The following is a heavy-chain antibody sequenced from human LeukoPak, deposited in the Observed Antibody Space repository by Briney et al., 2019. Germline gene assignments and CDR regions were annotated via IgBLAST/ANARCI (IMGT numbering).Heavy chain of an antibody. Sequence: APVKVSCKASGYTFTGYYMHWVRQAPGQGLEWMGWINPNSGGTNYAQKFQGWVTMTRDTSISTAYMELSRLRSDDTAVYYCARGSSRIAVAGTDYWGQGTLVTVSS. CDR3: ARGSSRIAVAGTDY. CDR1: GYTFTGYY. V-gene: IGHV1-2*04. CDR2: INPNSGGT. J-gene: IGHJ4*02. D-gene: IGHD6-19*01.